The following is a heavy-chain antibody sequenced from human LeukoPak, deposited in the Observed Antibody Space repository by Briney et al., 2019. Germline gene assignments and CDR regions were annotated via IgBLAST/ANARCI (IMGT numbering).Heavy chain of an antibody. CDR3: ARGFYGEYDY. J-gene: IGHJ4*02. V-gene: IGHV4-61*01. D-gene: IGHD4-17*01. CDR1: GGSVSSGSYY. Sequence: PSETLSLTCTVSGGSVSSGSYYWSWIRQPPGKGLEWIGYIYYSGSTNYSPSLKSRVTISVDTSKNQFSLKLSSVTAADTAVYYCARGFYGEYDYWGQGTLVTVSS. CDR2: IYYSGST.